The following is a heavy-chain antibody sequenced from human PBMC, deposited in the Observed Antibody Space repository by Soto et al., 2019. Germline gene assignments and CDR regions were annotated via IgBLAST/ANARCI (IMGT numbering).Heavy chain of an antibody. D-gene: IGHD4-17*01. J-gene: IGHJ6*02. CDR3: AKDLMSEGLRYYYYGMDV. CDR2: ISGSGGST. V-gene: IGHV3-23*01. CDR1: GFTFSSYA. Sequence: PGGSLRLSCAASGFTFSSYAMSWVRQAPGKGLEWVSAISGSGGSTYYADSVKGRFTISRDNSKNTLYLQMNSLRAEDTAVYYCAKDLMSEGLRYYYYGMDVWGQGTTVTVSS.